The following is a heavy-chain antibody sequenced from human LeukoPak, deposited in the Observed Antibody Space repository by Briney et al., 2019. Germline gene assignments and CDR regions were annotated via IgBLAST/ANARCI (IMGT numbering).Heavy chain of an antibody. CDR3: ARVDVGWFDP. CDR2: IYSGGST. J-gene: IGHJ5*02. CDR1: GFTVSSNY. V-gene: IGHV3-66*01. D-gene: IGHD1-26*01. Sequence: PGGSLRLACAASGFTVSSNYMIWVRQAPGKGLEWVSVIYSGGSTYYADSVKGRFTISRDNSKNTLYLQMNSLRAEDTAVYYCARVDVGWFDPWGQGTLVTVSS.